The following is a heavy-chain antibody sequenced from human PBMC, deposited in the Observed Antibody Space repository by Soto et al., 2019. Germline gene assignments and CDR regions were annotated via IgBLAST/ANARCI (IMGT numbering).Heavy chain of an antibody. V-gene: IGHV4-59*08. J-gene: IGHJ6*03. CDR1: GGSISSYY. CDR3: ARSDPVGGYYMDV. Sequence: SETLSLTCTVSGGSISSYYWSWIRQPPGKRLEWIGYIYYSGSTNYNPSLKSRVTISVDTSKNQFSLKLSSVTAADTAVYYCARSDPVGGYYMDVWGKGTTVTVSS. D-gene: IGHD3-10*01. CDR2: IYYSGST.